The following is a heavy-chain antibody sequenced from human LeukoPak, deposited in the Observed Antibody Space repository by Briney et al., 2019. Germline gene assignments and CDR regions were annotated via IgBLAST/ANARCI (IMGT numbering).Heavy chain of an antibody. CDR2: ISGIGGST. Sequence: GGSLRLSCAASGFTFSSYAMTWVRQAPGKGLEWVSAISGIGGSTYYADSVKGRFTISRDNSKNTLYLQMNSLRAEDTAVYYCAKVPRTTVVTPYYFDYWGQGTLVTGSS. V-gene: IGHV3-23*01. D-gene: IGHD4-23*01. CDR3: AKVPRTTVVTPYYFDY. J-gene: IGHJ4*02. CDR1: GFTFSSYA.